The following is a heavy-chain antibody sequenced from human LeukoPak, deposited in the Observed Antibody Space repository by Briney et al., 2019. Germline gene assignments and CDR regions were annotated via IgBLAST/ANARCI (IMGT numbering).Heavy chain of an antibody. D-gene: IGHD6-19*01. CDR3: ARAGYSSGWYDY. CDR2: ISYDGSNK. V-gene: IGHV3-30*03. CDR1: GFPFSSYG. J-gene: IGHJ4*02. Sequence: GSLRLSCAASGFPFSSYGMHWVRQAPGKGLEWVAVISYDGSNKYYADSVKGRFTISRDNSKNTLYLQMNSLRAEDTAVYYCARAGYSSGWYDYWGQGTLVTVSS.